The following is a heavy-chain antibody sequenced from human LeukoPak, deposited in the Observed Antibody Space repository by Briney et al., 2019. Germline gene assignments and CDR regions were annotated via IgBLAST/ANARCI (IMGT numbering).Heavy chain of an antibody. CDR3: ASPDPSGYIWGFDY. Sequence: SVKVSCKASGGTFSSYAISWVRQAPGQGFEWMGGIIPIFGTANYAQKFQGRVTITADESTSTAYMELSSLRSEDTAVYYCASPDPSGYIWGFDYWGQGTLVTVSS. V-gene: IGHV1-69*13. CDR1: GGTFSSYA. D-gene: IGHD3-22*01. J-gene: IGHJ4*02. CDR2: IIPIFGTA.